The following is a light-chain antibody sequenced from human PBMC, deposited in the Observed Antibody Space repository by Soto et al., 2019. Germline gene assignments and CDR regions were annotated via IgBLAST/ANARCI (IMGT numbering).Light chain of an antibody. J-gene: IGLJ2*01. V-gene: IGLV2-14*01. CDR1: TSDVGGYNH. CDR2: DVN. Sequence: HSVLIQPASVSGSPGQSITISCTGTTSDVGGYNHVSWFQQHPGKVPKLMIYDVNNRPSGVSNRFSGSKSGNTASLTISGLQAEDEADYYCSSYTNTNTLVFGGGTKLTVL. CDR3: SSYTNTNTLV.